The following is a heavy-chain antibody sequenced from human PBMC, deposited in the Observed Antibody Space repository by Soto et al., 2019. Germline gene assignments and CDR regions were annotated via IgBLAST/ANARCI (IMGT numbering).Heavy chain of an antibody. V-gene: IGHV4-59*12. D-gene: IGHD5-18*01. J-gene: IGHJ4*02. CDR1: GGSISSYY. CDR2: IYYSGTT. CDR3: ARRYGYSFDY. Sequence: QVQLQESGPGLVKPSETLSLTCTVSGGSISSYYWSWIRQPPGKGLEWIGYIYYSGTTNYNPSLTTRVTISVDTSKNQLSLKLSSVTATDTAVYYCARRYGYSFDYWGQGTLVTVSS.